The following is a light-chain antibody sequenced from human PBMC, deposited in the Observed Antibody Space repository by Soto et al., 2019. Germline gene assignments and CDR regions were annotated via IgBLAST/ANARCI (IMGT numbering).Light chain of an antibody. Sequence: VQMTQSPSSLSASVGDRVTITCRASQDVYTFLAWYLQRPGRAPELLIYDASTLQAGVPSRFSGDGFGTHFILTISSLQPEDVATYSCQHYNKAPWTFGQGTKV. CDR1: QDVYTF. V-gene: IGKV1-27*01. J-gene: IGKJ1*01. CDR3: QHYNKAPWT. CDR2: DAS.